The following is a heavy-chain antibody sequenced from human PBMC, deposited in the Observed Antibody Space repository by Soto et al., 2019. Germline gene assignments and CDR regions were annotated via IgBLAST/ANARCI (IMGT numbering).Heavy chain of an antibody. D-gene: IGHD2-21*01. CDR1: GYSFTSYW. Sequence: GESLKISCKGSGYSFTSYWIAWVRQMPGKGLEWMGIVHPGDSDTRYSPSIQGQVTISVDKSISTAYLQWSSLKASDTAMYFCAKPVGVAAGCDCFDYCGRGTLVTVAS. V-gene: IGHV5-51*01. J-gene: IGHJ4*02. CDR3: AKPVGVAAGCDCFDY. CDR2: VHPGDSDT.